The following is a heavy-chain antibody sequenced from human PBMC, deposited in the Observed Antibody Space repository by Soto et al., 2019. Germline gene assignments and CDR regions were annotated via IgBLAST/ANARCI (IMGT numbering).Heavy chain of an antibody. CDR3: ARPLIAGAGAGNSAPNYGMDV. D-gene: IGHD6-19*01. CDR2: IYPGDSDT. J-gene: IGHJ6*02. CDR1: GYSFTSYW. V-gene: IGHV5-51*01. Sequence: GESLKISCKGSGYSFTSYWIGWVRQMPGKGLEWMGIIYPGDSDTRYSPSFQGQVTISADKSISTAYLQGSSLKASDTAMYYCARPLIAGAGAGNSAPNYGMDVWGQGTTVTVSS.